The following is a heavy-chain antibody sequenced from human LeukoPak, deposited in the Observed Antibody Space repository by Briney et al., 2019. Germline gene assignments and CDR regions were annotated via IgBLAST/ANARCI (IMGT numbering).Heavy chain of an antibody. J-gene: IGHJ6*02. Sequence: GRSLRLSCAASGFTFDDYAMHWVRQAPGKGLEWVSGISWNSGSIGYADSVKGRFTISRDNSKNTLYLQMNSLRAEDTAVYYCAKDKDIVVVPAASDGMDVWGQGTTVTVSS. D-gene: IGHD2-2*01. V-gene: IGHV3-9*01. CDR2: ISWNSGSI. CDR3: AKDKDIVVVPAASDGMDV. CDR1: GFTFDDYA.